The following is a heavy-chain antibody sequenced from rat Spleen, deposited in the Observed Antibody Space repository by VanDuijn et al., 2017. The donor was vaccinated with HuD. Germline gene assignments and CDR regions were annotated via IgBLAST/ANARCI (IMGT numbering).Heavy chain of an antibody. V-gene: IGHV3-1*01. CDR1: GYSITSNY. J-gene: IGHJ4*01. Sequence: EVQLQESGPGLVKPSQSLSLTCSVTGYSITSNYWAWIRKFPGNKMEWMGYISYSGSTGYNPSLKSLISITRDRSKNQFFLQLNSVTTEDTATYYCARLGYYDGTGVMDAWGQGASVTVSS. CDR3: ARLGYYDGTGVMDA. D-gene: IGHD1-12*02. CDR2: ISYSGST.